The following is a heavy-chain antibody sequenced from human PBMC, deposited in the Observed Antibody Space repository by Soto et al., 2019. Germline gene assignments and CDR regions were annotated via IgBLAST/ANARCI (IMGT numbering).Heavy chain of an antibody. CDR3: ARHVPAAGYYYGMGV. Sequence: QVQLVQSGAEVKKPGSSVKVSCKASGGTFSSYAISWVQQAPGQGLEWMGGTIPIFGTANYAQKFQGRVTITAAESGCAAFMELSSLRSESAAVYYCARHVPAAGYYYGMGVWGEGTTVTVSS. V-gene: IGHV1-69*12. CDR2: TIPIFGTA. CDR1: GGTFSSYA. D-gene: IGHD2-2*01. J-gene: IGHJ6*02.